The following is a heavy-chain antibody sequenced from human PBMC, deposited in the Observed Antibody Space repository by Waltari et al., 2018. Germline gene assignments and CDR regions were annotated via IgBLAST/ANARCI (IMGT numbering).Heavy chain of an antibody. CDR2: INNDGSIV. CDR3: LNYDFDS. Sequence: DVQVVESGGGLVRPGGSLRLSCIASGFNFSNYFIHGVRQAPGEGPVWVARINNDGSIVNYADSVKGRFSISRDNAKSTVYLQMNNLRGEDTALYHCLNYDFDSWGQGTLVTVSS. CDR1: GFNFSNYF. V-gene: IGHV3-74*01. J-gene: IGHJ4*02. D-gene: IGHD1-7*01.